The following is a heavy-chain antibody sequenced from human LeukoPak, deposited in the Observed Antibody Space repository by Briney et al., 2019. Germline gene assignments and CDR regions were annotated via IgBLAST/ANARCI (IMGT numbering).Heavy chain of an antibody. CDR1: GYTFTAYW. Sequence: GESLKISCKGSGYTFTAYWIGWVRQMPGKGLEWMGIIYPGDSDPRYSPSFQGQVTISADTSISTAYLQWSSLKASDSAMYYCVRHGLGSSWFGFDYWGQGTLVTVSS. J-gene: IGHJ4*02. D-gene: IGHD6-13*01. CDR2: IYPGDSDP. V-gene: IGHV5-51*01. CDR3: VRHGLGSSWFGFDY.